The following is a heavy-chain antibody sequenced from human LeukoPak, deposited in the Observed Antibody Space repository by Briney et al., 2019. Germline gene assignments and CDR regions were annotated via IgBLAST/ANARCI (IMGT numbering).Heavy chain of an antibody. CDR3: ARSSGYAEPDYFDH. D-gene: IGHD5-12*01. CDR1: GGSISSSSYY. CDR2: IYYSGST. J-gene: IGHJ4*02. Sequence: SETLSLTCTVSGGSISSSSYYWGWIRQPPGKGLEWIGSIYYSGSTYYNPSLKSRVTISVDTSKNQFSLKLSSVTAADTAVYYCARSSGYAEPDYFDHWGQGTLVTVSS. V-gene: IGHV4-39*07.